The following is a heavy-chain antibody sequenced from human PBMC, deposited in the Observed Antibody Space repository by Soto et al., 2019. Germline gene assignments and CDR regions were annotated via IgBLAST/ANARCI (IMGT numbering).Heavy chain of an antibody. CDR2: IRSSSTTI. CDR1: GFTFSSYS. J-gene: IGHJ4*02. Sequence: EVQLVESGGGLVWPGGSLRLSCAASGFTFSSYSMNWVRQAPGKGLEWVSYIRSSSTTIYYADSVKGRFTISRDNANNSLYLQMNSLRDEDTAVYYCARDRGYCGGGCYPLFDYWGQGTLVTVSS. V-gene: IGHV3-48*02. CDR3: ARDRGYCGGGCYPLFDY. D-gene: IGHD2-21*02.